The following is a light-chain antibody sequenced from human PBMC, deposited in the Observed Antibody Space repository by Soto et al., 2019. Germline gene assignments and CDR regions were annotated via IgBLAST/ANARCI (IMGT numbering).Light chain of an antibody. J-gene: IGLJ1*01. Sequence: QAVLNQPASVSGSPGQYITIPCTGNTSDVGGYNYVSWYQQHPGKAPKLIIYAVDNRPSGLSSRFSGCRSGNTASLTISGLKAEDEADYYCSSYTSISPCVFGTGTKVTVL. CDR1: TSDVGGYNY. V-gene: IGLV2-14*01. CDR2: AVD. CDR3: SSYTSISPCV.